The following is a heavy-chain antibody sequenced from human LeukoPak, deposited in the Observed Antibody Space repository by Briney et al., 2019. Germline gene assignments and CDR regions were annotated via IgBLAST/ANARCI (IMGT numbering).Heavy chain of an antibody. CDR2: ISWDGGTT. V-gene: IGHV3-43D*04. D-gene: IGHD6-6*01. J-gene: IGHJ6*03. Sequence: GRSLRLSCAASAFTVDDYAIHWVSQAPGKGLEWVALISWDGGTTYYAYSVKGRFTISRDNSQNSRHLPMNSLIAQDTASYYCAKDKQNSSGYYMDVWGKGTTVTVCS. CDR3: AKDKQNSSGYYMDV. CDR1: AFTVDDYA.